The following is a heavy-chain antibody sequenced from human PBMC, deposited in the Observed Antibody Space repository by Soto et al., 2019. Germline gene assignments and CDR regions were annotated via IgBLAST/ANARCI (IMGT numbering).Heavy chain of an antibody. CDR2: IRSKANNYAT. CDR3: SRQASDFWSGKPQYYMDV. J-gene: IGHJ6*03. V-gene: IGHV3-73*01. D-gene: IGHD3-3*01. CDR1: GFTFSGSA. Sequence: EVQLVESGGGLVQPGGSLKLSCAASGFTFSGSAMHWVRQASGKGLEWVGRIRSKANNYATAYGASVKGRFTISRDDYNNTAYLQMNSLKTEDTAVYYCSRQASDFWSGKPQYYMDVWGKGTTLTVSS.